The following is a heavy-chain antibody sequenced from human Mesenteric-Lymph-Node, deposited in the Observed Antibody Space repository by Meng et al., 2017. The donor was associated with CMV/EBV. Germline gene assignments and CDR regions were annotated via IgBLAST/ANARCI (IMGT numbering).Heavy chain of an antibody. J-gene: IGHJ6*02. CDR1: GFTFSSYW. D-gene: IGHD3-10*01. CDR3: AREGYFGSGSRYYYYGMDV. CDR2: INSDGSST. V-gene: IGHV3-74*01. Sequence: GGSLRLSCAASGFTFSSYWMHWVRQAPGKGLAWVSRINSDGSSTSYADSVKGRFTISRDNAKNSLYLQLNSLRDEDTAVYYCAREGYFGSGSRYYYYGMDVWGQGTTVTVSS.